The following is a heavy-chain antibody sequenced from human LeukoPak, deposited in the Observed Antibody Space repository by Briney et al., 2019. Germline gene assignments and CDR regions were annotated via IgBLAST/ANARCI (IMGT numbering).Heavy chain of an antibody. CDR2: IIDTGST. CDR1: GGSFSGYY. CDR3: ARLKVGYYYYYMDV. Sequence: SETLSLTCAVYGGSFSGYYWTWIRQPPGKGLEWIGEIIDTGSTKYNSSLKSRVTISVDTSKNQFSLKLSSVTAADTAVYYCARLKVGYYYYYMDVWGKGTTVTVSS. J-gene: IGHJ6*03. V-gene: IGHV4-34*12.